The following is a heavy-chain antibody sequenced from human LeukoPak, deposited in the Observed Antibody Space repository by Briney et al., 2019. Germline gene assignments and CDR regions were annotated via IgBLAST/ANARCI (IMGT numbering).Heavy chain of an antibody. V-gene: IGHV4-38-2*02. Sequence: SETLSLTCTVSGYSISSGYYWGWIRQPPGQGLEWIGSIYHSGSTYYNPSHKSRVTISVDTSKNQFSLKLSSVTAADTAVYYCARVGGYYDSSGYPNNYYYYYMDVWGKGTTVTVSS. J-gene: IGHJ6*03. D-gene: IGHD3-22*01. CDR1: GYSISSGYY. CDR2: IYHSGST. CDR3: ARVGGYYDSSGYPNNYYYYYMDV.